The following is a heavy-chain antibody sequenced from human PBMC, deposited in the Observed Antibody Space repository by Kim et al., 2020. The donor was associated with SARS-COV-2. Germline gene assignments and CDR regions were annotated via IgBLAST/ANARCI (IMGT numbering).Heavy chain of an antibody. J-gene: IGHJ4*02. CDR3: ARAPYYDILTGYYVFDY. Sequence: LKSRVTISVATSKNQFSLKLSSVTAADTAVYYCARAPYYDILTGYYVFDYWGQGTLVTVSS. D-gene: IGHD3-9*01. V-gene: IGHV4-59*01.